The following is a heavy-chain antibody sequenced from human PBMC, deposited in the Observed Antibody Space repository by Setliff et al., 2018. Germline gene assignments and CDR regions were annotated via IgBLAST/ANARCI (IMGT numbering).Heavy chain of an antibody. V-gene: IGHV4-39*01. CDR3: ASRTTGPGGWFDF. J-gene: IGHJ5*01. D-gene: IGHD1-1*01. CDR1: GASISSGSNY. Sequence: SETLSLTCSVSGASISSGSNYWSWIRQPPGKGLEWIGTIYYSGTTYYNPSLKSRVTISIDTSKNQFSLNLNSVTAADTAVYYCASRTTGPGGWFDFWGQGSLVTAPQ. CDR2: IYYSGTT.